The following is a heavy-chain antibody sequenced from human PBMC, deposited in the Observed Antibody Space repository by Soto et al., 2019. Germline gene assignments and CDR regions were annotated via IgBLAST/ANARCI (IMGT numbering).Heavy chain of an antibody. V-gene: IGHV3-72*01. CDR1: GFTFSDHY. CDR3: TVWASGNDFGAA. D-gene: IGHD3-10*01. Sequence: EVQLVESGGGLVQPGGSLRLSCAASGFTFSDHYMDWVRQAPGKGLEWVGRSKNKADSYTTEYAASVKGRFTISRDGSQTSLFLQTNRLKTEYTAVYYCTVWASGNDFGAAWGQGILVTVSS. J-gene: IGHJ4*02. CDR2: SKNKADSYTT.